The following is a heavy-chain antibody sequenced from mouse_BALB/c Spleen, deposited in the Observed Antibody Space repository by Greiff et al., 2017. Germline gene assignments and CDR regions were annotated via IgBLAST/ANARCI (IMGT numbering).Heavy chain of an antibody. CDR2: IYPSDSYT. CDR1: GYTFTSYW. Sequence: QVQLQQPGAELVRPGASVKLSCKASGYTFTSYWINWVKQRPGQGLEWIGNIYPSDSYTNYNQKFKDKATLTVDKSSSTAYMQLSSPTSEDSAVYYCTRRGGTDYWGQGTTLTVSS. D-gene: IGHD4-1*01. J-gene: IGHJ2*01. V-gene: IGHV1-69*02. CDR3: TRRGGTDY.